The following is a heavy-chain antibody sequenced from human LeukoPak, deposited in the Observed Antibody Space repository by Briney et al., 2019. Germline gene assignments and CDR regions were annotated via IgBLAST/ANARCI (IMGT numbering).Heavy chain of an antibody. CDR1: GFTFTSSA. V-gene: IGHV1-58*01. J-gene: IGHJ4*02. Sequence: GASVKFSCKASGFTFTSSAVQWVRQARGQRLEWIGWIVVGSGNTNYAQKFQERVTITRDMSTSTAYMELSSLRSEDTAVYYCAAGYGGGVQVDYWGQGTLVTVSS. CDR3: AAGYGGGVQVDY. CDR2: IVVGSGNT. D-gene: IGHD3-10*01.